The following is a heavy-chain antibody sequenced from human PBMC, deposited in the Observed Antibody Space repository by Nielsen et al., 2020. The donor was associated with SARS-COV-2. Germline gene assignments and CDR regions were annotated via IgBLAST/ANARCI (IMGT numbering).Heavy chain of an antibody. D-gene: IGHD5-24*01. CDR3: ARSEGPYKYFDP. J-gene: IGHJ5*02. CDR2: TNTDGSGT. Sequence: GESLKISCAASGFTFSSYWMYWVRQAPGKGLVWVSRTNTDGSGTNYADSVKGRFTISRDNAKNTLYLQMNSLRAEDTAVYYCARSEGPYKYFDPWGQGTLVTVSS. CDR1: GFTFSSYW. V-gene: IGHV3-74*01.